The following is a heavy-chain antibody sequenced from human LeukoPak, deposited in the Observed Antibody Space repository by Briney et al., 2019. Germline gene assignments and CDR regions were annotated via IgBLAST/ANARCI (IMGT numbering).Heavy chain of an antibody. CDR2: MNPNSGNT. J-gene: IGHJ3*02. D-gene: IGHD3-10*01. Sequence: VASVKVSCKASGYTFTGYYMHWVRQAPGQGLEWMGWMNPNSGNTGYAQKFQGRVTMTRNTSISTAYMELSSLRSEDTAVYYCASFSGSGSYFDAFDIWGQGTMVTVSS. CDR1: GYTFTGYY. V-gene: IGHV1-8*02. CDR3: ASFSGSGSYFDAFDI.